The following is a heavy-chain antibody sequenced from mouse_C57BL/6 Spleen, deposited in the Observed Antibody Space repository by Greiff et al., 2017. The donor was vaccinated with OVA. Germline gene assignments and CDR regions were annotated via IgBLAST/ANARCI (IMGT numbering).Heavy chain of an antibody. CDR1: GFTFSDYG. CDR2: ISSGSSTI. V-gene: IGHV5-17*01. D-gene: IGHD1-1*01. J-gene: IGHJ3*01. CDR3: AKAYYYGPFAY. Sequence: EVKLVESGGGLVKPGGSLKLSCAASGFTFSDYGMHWVRQAPEKGLEWVAYISSGSSTIYYADTVKGRFPISRDNAKNTLFLQMTSLRSEDTAMYYCAKAYYYGPFAYWGQGTLVTVSA.